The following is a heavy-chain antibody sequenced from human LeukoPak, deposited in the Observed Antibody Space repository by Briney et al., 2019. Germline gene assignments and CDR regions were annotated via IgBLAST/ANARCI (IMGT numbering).Heavy chain of an antibody. V-gene: IGHV3-7*01. CDR3: ARPSSSSWGY. J-gene: IGHJ4*02. CDR2: IKPDGSEI. D-gene: IGHD6-13*01. Sequence: GGSLRLSCAASGFTFSSYWMSWVRQAPEKGLEWVAKIKPDGSEIYHVDSVQGRFTISRDNAKNSLYLQMNSLRAEDTAVYYCARPSSSSWGYWGQGTLVTVSS. CDR1: GFTFSSYW.